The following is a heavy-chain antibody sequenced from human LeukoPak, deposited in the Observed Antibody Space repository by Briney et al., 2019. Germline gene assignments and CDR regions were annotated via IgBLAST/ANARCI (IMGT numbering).Heavy chain of an antibody. V-gene: IGHV3-23*01. CDR3: AKRSSTSSGYFDF. CDR2: ITGSGAST. J-gene: IGHJ4*02. D-gene: IGHD3-22*01. CDR1: GFTFSSYW. Sequence: GSLRLSCAASGFTFSSYWMHWVRQAPGKGLEWVSAITGSGASTNYADSVKGRFTISRDNSKSTIYLQMNSLRAEDTAIYFCAKRSSTSSGYFDFWGRGTLVTVSS.